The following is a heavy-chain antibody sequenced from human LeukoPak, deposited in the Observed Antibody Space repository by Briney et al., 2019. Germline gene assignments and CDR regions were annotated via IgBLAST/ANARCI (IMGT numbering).Heavy chain of an antibody. CDR2: ISVSGAMT. J-gene: IGHJ4*02. V-gene: IGHV3-23*01. D-gene: IGHD6-19*01. Sequence: GGSLSFSCEGSGFTFSSRGMSWVRQLPGKGLQWVSGISVSGAMTYYVDSVKGRFIISRDNSKNTVYLQMNSLTTEDTAVYYCVRDQQWLVPDYWGQGALVTVSS. CDR3: VRDQQWLVPDY. CDR1: GFTFSSRG.